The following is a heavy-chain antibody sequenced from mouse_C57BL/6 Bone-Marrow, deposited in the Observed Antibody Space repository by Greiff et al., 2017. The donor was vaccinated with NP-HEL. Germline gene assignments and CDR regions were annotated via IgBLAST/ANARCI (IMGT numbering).Heavy chain of an antibody. CDR3: ARGVFYDYDVHWYFDV. Sequence: QVQLQQPGAELVKPGASVKLSCKASGYTFTSYWMHWVKQRPGQGLEWIGMIHPNSGSTNYNEKFKSKATLTVDKSSSTAYMQLSSLTSEDSAVYYCARGVFYDYDVHWYFDVWGTGTTVTVSS. CDR1: GYTFTSYW. D-gene: IGHD2-4*01. J-gene: IGHJ1*03. CDR2: IHPNSGST. V-gene: IGHV1-64*01.